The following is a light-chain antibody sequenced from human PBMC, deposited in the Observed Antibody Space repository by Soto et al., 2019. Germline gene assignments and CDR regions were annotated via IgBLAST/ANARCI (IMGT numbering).Light chain of an antibody. Sequence: VWTHAPGALAVSPGERATLSCRASHSVDSSYFAWYQQRPGQAPRLLIYETSSRATGIPDRFSGSGSGTDFTLTVSRLYPEEVAGYFCQQYGIYPLSVGGGTKLDI. CDR2: ETS. CDR3: QQYGIYPLS. J-gene: IGKJ4*01. V-gene: IGKV3-20*01. CDR1: HSVDSSY.